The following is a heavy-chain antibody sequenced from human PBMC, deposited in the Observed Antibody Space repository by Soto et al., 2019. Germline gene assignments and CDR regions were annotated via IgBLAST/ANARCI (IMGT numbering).Heavy chain of an antibody. J-gene: IGHJ5*02. CDR2: IIPIFGTA. Sequence: QVQLVQSGAEVKKPGSSVKVSCKASGGTFSSYAISWVRQAPGQGLEWMGGIIPIFGTANYAQKFQGRVTITADESTSRAYMELSSVRSEDTAVYYCAQDGDDSPYCSGSSCYDLWFDPWGHGNLGTVSS. CDR1: GGTFSSYA. D-gene: IGHD2-15*01. V-gene: IGHV1-69*01. CDR3: AQDGDDSPYCSGSSCYDLWFDP.